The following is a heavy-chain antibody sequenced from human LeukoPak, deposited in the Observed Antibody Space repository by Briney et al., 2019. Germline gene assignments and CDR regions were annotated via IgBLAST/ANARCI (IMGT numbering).Heavy chain of an antibody. J-gene: IGHJ4*02. Sequence: SETLSLTCTVSGGSISSSSYYWGWIRQPPGKGLEWIGEINHSGSTNYNPPLKSRVTISVDTSKNQFSLKLSSVTAADTAVYYCASLYGSGSYYKRTPPPPGWGQGTLVTVSS. V-gene: IGHV4-39*01. D-gene: IGHD3-10*01. CDR1: GGSISSSSYY. CDR2: INHSGST. CDR3: ASLYGSGSYYKRTPPPPG.